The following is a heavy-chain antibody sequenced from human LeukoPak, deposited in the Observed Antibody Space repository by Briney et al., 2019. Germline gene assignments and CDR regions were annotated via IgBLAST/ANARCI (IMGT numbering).Heavy chain of an antibody. V-gene: IGHV3-33*01. Sequence: GGSLRLSCAASGFTFSSYGMHWVRQAPGKGLEWVAVIWYDGSNKYYADSVKGRFTISRDNSKNTLYLQMNSLRAEDTAVYYCARGVLNYYDSSAYYGIFDYWGQGTLVTVSS. J-gene: IGHJ4*02. D-gene: IGHD3-22*01. CDR1: GFTFSSYG. CDR2: IWYDGSNK. CDR3: ARGVLNYYDSSAYYGIFDY.